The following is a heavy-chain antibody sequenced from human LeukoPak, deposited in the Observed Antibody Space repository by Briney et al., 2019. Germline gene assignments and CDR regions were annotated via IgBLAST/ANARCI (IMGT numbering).Heavy chain of an antibody. CDR2: IRSSSSYI. D-gene: IGHD6-13*01. CDR1: GFSFSSYS. J-gene: IGHJ4*02. Sequence: AGGSLRLSCAASGFSFSSYSMNWVRQAPGKGLEWVSSIRSSSSYIYYVDSVKGRFTISRDNAKNSLYLQMNNLRAEHTAVYYCARVWSPPYTSSWPYYFDYWGQGTLVTVSS. CDR3: ARVWSPPYTSSWPYYFDY. V-gene: IGHV3-21*01.